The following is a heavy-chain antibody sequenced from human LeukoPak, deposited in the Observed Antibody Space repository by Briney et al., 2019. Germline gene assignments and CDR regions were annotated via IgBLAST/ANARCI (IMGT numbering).Heavy chain of an antibody. D-gene: IGHD3-10*01. CDR3: AKVKFLWFGARGAFDI. CDR2: IKQDGSEK. V-gene: IGHV3-7*03. J-gene: IGHJ3*02. CDR1: GFTFSSYW. Sequence: GGSLRLSCAASGFTFSSYWMSWVRQAPGKGLEWVANIKQDGSEKYYVDSVKGRFTISRDNAKNSLYLQMNSLRAEDTAVYYCAKVKFLWFGARGAFDIWGQGTMVTVSS.